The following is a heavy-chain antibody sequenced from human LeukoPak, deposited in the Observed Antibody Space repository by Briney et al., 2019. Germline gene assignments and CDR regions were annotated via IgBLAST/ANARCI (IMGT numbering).Heavy chain of an antibody. CDR3: ARERYGDYVYDY. V-gene: IGHV3-48*01. CDR2: IRSSSTI. D-gene: IGHD4-17*01. CDR1: GFTFTTYS. J-gene: IGHJ4*02. Sequence: PGGSLRLSCAASGFTFTTYSMNWVRQAPGKGLEWVSYIRSSSTINYADSVKGRFTISRDNAKNSLYLQMNGLRAEDTAVYYCARERYGDYVYDYWGQGTLVTVSP.